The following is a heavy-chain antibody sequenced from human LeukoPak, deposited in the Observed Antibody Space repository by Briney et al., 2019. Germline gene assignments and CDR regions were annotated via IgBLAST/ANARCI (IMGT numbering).Heavy chain of an antibody. CDR2: IYSGGST. J-gene: IGHJ4*02. CDR3: ARVRYDFWSGYPYFDY. V-gene: IGHV3-53*01. Sequence: GGSLRLSCAASGFTVSSNYMSWVRQAPGKGLEWVSVIYSGGSTYYADSVKGRFTISRDNSKNTLYLQMNSLRAEDTAVYYCARVRYDFWSGYPYFDYWGQGTLVTVSS. CDR1: GFTVSSNY. D-gene: IGHD3-3*01.